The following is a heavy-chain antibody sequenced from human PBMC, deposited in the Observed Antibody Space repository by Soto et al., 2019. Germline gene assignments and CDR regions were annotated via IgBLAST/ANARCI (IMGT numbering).Heavy chain of an antibody. Sequence: PSETLSLTCAVSGGSISSGGYSWSWIRQPPGKGLEWIGYIYHSGSTYYNPSLKSRVTISVDTSKNQFSLKLYSVTAADTAMYYCARLGGYYQAFDSWGQGTLVTVSS. J-gene: IGHJ4*02. CDR1: GGSISSGGYS. CDR2: IYHSGST. CDR3: ARLGGYYQAFDS. V-gene: IGHV4-30-2*03. D-gene: IGHD3-22*01.